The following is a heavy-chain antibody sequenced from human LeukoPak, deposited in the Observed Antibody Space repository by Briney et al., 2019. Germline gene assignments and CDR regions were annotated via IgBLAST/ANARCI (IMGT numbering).Heavy chain of an antibody. CDR3: AREKKMGCYSFDI. CDR2: ISSSSSYI. J-gene: IGHJ3*02. V-gene: IGHV3-21*01. Sequence: PGGSLRLSCAASGFTFSSYSMNWVRQAPGKGLEWVSSISSSSSYIYYADSVKGRFTISRDNAKNLLYLQMNSLRAEDTAVYYGAREKKMGCYSFDIWGQGTMVTVSS. CDR1: GFTFSSYS. D-gene: IGHD2-21*01.